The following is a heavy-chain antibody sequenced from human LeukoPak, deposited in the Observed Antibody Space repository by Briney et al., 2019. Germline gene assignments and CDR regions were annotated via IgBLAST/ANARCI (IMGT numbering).Heavy chain of an antibody. D-gene: IGHD6-19*01. CDR3: ARDPSNTGGWFIYFDY. CDR1: GYTFTRYA. V-gene: IGHV1-18*01. Sequence: ASVTVSCKAFGYTFTRYAISWVRQAPGQGLECMGWISTYNSDTKYAQKLQGRVTMTTDTSTNTAYMELRSLRSDDTAVYYCARDPSNTGGWFIYFDYWGQGTLVTVSS. J-gene: IGHJ4*02. CDR2: ISTYNSDT.